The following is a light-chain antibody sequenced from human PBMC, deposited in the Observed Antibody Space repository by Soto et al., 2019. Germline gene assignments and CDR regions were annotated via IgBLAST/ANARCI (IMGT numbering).Light chain of an antibody. CDR1: QSVRTY. CDR2: DAS. CDR3: QQRTNWPSST. Sequence: EVVLTQSPATLSLSPGERATLSCRASQSVRTYLAWYQQKPGQVPRLLIHDASSRATGIPARFSGSGSGTDFTLTISSLEPEDFAVYYCQQRTNWPSSTFGQGTRLEIK. J-gene: IGKJ5*01. V-gene: IGKV3-11*01.